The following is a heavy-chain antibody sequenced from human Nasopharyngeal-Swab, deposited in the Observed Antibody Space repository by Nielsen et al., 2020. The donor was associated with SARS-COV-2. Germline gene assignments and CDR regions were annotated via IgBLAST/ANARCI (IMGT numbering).Heavy chain of an antibody. J-gene: IGHJ5*01. CDR2: FYRGGST. CDR3: ATSDWYSFVDS. D-gene: IGHD6-19*01. V-gene: IGHV3-66*01. CDR1: GLTVSRKY. Sequence: GESLKISCAASGLTVSRKYMTWVRQAPGKGLEWVSVFYRGGSTYYAESVKGRFTISRDISKNTLDLQMNSLRVEDTAVYYCATSDWYSFVDSWGQGTLVTVSS.